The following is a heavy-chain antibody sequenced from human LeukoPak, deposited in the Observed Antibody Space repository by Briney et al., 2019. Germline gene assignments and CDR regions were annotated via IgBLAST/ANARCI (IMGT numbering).Heavy chain of an antibody. J-gene: IGHJ4*02. V-gene: IGHV4-34*01. CDR3: AGQYSSGWFDY. Sequence: SETLSLTCAVYGGSFGGYYWSWIRQPPGKGLEWIGETNHSGSTNYNPSLKSRVTMSVDTSKNQFSLKLSSVTAADTAVYYCAGQYSSGWFDYWGQGTLVTVSS. CDR1: GGSFGGYY. D-gene: IGHD6-19*01. CDR2: TNHSGST.